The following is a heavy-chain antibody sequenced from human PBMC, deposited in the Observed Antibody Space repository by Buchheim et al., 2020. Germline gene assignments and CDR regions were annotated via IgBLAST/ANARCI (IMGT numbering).Heavy chain of an antibody. CDR3: VRATGTLGWFLGCMDV. Sequence: EVQLLESGGGLVQPGGSLRLSCAASGFPFSTYAMTWVRQAPGKGLEWVSGISGSGHTTFYADSVKGRFTISRDNPKNRLYLLMSSLGAEDTAVYYCVRATGTLGWFLGCMDVWGNGTT. J-gene: IGHJ6*03. V-gene: IGHV3-23*01. D-gene: IGHD3-3*01. CDR1: GFPFSTYA. CDR2: ISGSGHTT.